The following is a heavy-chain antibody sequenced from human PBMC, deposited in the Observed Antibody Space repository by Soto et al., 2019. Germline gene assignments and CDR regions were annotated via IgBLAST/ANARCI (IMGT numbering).Heavy chain of an antibody. CDR2: INAGNGNT. V-gene: IGHV1-3*01. D-gene: IGHD3-9*01. CDR3: ARGLAGYYPPTY. Sequence: QVQLVQSGAEVKKPGASVKVACKASGYTFTSYAIHWVRQAPGQRPEWMGWINAGNGNTKYSQKFQGRVTITRDTPASTDYMELSSLRSEDTAVYYCARGLAGYYPPTYWGQGTLVTVSS. J-gene: IGHJ4*02. CDR1: GYTFTSYA.